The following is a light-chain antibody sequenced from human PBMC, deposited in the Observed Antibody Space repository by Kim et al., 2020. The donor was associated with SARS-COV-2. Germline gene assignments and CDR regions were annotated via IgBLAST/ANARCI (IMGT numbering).Light chain of an antibody. CDR3: QQRVNWPLT. V-gene: IGKV3-11*01. Sequence: PGERASLSCKASQSISIYLAWYQQKPGQAPRLLIYDASNRASDIPARFSGSGSGTDFTLTIDSLEPEDFAVYYCQQRVNWPLTFGPGTKVDIK. CDR1: QSISIY. J-gene: IGKJ3*01. CDR2: DAS.